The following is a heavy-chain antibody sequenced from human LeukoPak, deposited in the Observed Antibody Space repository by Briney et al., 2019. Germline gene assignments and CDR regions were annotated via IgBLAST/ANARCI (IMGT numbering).Heavy chain of an antibody. D-gene: IGHD6-13*01. CDR1: GFTFSSYA. CDR3: AKESGGSSWYYYYMDV. J-gene: IGHJ6*03. CDR2: ISGSGGST. Sequence: AGSRRLSGAASGFTFSSYAMSWVRQAPGKGLEWVSAISGSGGSTYYADSVKGRFTISRDNSKNTLYLQMSSLRAEDTAVYYCAKESGGSSWYYYYMDVWGKGTTVTVSS. V-gene: IGHV3-23*01.